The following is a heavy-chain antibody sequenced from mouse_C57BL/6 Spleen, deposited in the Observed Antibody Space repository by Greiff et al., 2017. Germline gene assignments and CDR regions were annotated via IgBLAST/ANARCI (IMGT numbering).Heavy chain of an antibody. Sequence: DVQLVESGGGLVKPGGSLKLSCAASGFTFSDYGMHWFRQAPEKGLEWVAYISSGNSTIYYADTVKGRFTISRDNAKNNLFLQMTSVRSEDTAMYYCARGVGHYFDYWGQGTTLTVSS. J-gene: IGHJ2*01. CDR3: ARGVGHYFDY. V-gene: IGHV5-17*01. CDR2: ISSGNSTI. CDR1: GFTFSDYG.